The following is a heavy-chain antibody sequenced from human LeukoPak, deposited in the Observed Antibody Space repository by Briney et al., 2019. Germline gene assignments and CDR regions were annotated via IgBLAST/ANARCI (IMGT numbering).Heavy chain of an antibody. CDR1: GFTFSSYS. V-gene: IGHV3-21*01. CDR3: ARDIGITGTTASFWYYYYYMDV. D-gene: IGHD1-20*01. Sequence: GGSLRLSCAASGFTFSSYSMNWVRQAPGKGLEWVSSISSSSSYIYYADSVKGRFTISRDNAKNSLYLQMNSLRAEDTAVYYCARDIGITGTTASFWYYYYYMDVWGKGTTVTISS. J-gene: IGHJ6*03. CDR2: ISSSSSYI.